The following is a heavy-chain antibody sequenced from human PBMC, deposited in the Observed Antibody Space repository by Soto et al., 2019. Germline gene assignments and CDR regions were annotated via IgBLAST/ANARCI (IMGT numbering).Heavy chain of an antibody. CDR3: ARSLTPRAGYFDY. V-gene: IGHV3-30-3*01. Sequence: QVQLVESGGGVVQPGRSLTLSCTASGFTFNNYAMHWVRQPPGKGLEWVAVISYDGSNKDDADSVKGRFTSSRDNSKNTLYLQMNSLRAEDTAVYYCARSLTPRAGYFDYWGQGTLVTVSS. J-gene: IGHJ4*02. CDR1: GFTFNNYA. CDR2: ISYDGSNK.